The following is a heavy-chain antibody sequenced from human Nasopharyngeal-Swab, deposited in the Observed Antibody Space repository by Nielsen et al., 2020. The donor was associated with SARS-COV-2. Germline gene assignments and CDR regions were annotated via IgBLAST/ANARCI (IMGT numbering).Heavy chain of an antibody. Sequence: GSLRLSCKGSGYSFTSYWIGWVRQMPGKGLEWMGIIYPGDSDTRYSPSFQGQVTISADKSISTAYLQWSSLKASDTAMYYCARLHTAMVDGYFDYWGQGTLVTVSS. D-gene: IGHD5-18*01. CDR2: IYPGDSDT. CDR3: ARLHTAMVDGYFDY. CDR1: GYSFTSYW. V-gene: IGHV5-51*01. J-gene: IGHJ4*02.